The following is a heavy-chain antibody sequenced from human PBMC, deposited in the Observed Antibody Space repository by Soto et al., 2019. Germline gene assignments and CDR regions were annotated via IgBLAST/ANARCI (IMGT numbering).Heavy chain of an antibody. CDR3: ARDHLAFQGAFDL. D-gene: IGHD3-16*01. CDR1: GFIFSDFQ. J-gene: IGHJ4*02. Sequence: LRLSCAASGFIFSDFQINWVRQAPGGGLEMLSSITGTSAFTHYADSIEGRFTISRDNPNNLLFLQMDNLRPEDTAVYYCARDHLAFQGAFDLWGQGTLVTVSS. CDR2: ITGTSAFT. V-gene: IGHV3-21*01.